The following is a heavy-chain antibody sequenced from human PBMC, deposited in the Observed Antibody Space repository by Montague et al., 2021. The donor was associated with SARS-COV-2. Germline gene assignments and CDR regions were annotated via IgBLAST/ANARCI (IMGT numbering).Heavy chain of an antibody. V-gene: IGHV4-31*03. Sequence: TLSLTCTVSGGSFSSGCYYWSWLCPHPGKGRDWIGYNNYNGSSYHNPSLQSRVTISVDTSKNHFSMKPSSVTAADTSVYYCATVQGITMIVVVIGAFDNWGQGTMVTVSS. CDR1: GGSFSSGCYY. J-gene: IGHJ3*02. CDR3: ATVQGITMIVVVIGAFDN. D-gene: IGHD3-22*01. CDR2: NNYNGSS.